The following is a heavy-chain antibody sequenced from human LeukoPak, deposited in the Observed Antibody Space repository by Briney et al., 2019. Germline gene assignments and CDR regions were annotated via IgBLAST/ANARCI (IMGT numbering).Heavy chain of an antibody. CDR1: GYTLKEIS. CDR3: ATDALTHSSGWYGWFDP. J-gene: IGHJ5*02. CDR2: IHPEDAET. D-gene: IGHD6-19*01. V-gene: IGHV1-24*01. Sequence: ASVKVSYKVSGYTLKEISIHWVRQAPGKGLEWMGGIHPEDAETIYAQNFQGRVTMTADTSTDTAYMELSSLRSEDTAVYYCATDALTHSSGWYGWFDPWGQGTLVTVSS.